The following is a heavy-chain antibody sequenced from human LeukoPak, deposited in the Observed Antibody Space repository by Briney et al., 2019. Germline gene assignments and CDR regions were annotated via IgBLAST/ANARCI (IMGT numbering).Heavy chain of an antibody. CDR1: GFTFSSCS. J-gene: IGHJ4*02. CDR3: ASEPVGYCSSTSSRQFDY. Sequence: GGSLRPSCAASGFTFSSCSMNWVRHAPQKGLEWVSSISSSSSYIYYADSVKGRFTISRDNAKNPLYLQMNSLRAEDTAVYYCASEPVGYCSSTSSRQFDYWGQGTLVTVSS. V-gene: IGHV3-21*01. CDR2: ISSSSSYI. D-gene: IGHD2-2*01.